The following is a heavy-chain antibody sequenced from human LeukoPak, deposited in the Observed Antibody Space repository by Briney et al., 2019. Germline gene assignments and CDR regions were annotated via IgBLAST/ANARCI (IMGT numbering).Heavy chain of an antibody. J-gene: IGHJ2*01. V-gene: IGHV4-59*01. CDR1: GGSISTYC. Sequence: SETLSLTCTVSGGSISTYCWSWIRQPPGKGLEWIGHTHYTGSTNYNPSLKSRVTISVDTSKNQFSLRLSSVTAADTAVYYCARVRGVPDWYFDLWGRGTLVTVSS. CDR3: ARVRGVPDWYFDL. CDR2: THYTGST. D-gene: IGHD2-8*01.